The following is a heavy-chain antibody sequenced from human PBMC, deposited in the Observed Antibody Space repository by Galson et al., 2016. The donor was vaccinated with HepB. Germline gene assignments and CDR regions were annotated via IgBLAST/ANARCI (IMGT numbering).Heavy chain of an antibody. CDR2: IEGDGSET. D-gene: IGHD3-16*02. J-gene: IGHJ3*02. CDR3: ARNLNVITSGGVIVTDAFDI. CDR1: GFSLSNYW. Sequence: SLRLSCAASGFSLSNYWMDWVRQAPGKGLEWVANIEGDGSETNYVDSVKGRFTISRDNTKNSLFLLMNSLRAEDTAVYYCARNLNVITSGGVIVTDAFDIWGQGTMVTVSS. V-gene: IGHV3-7*02.